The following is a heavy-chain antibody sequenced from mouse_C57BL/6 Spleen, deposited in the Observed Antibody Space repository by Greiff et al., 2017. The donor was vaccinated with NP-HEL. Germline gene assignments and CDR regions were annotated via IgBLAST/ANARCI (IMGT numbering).Heavy chain of an antibody. V-gene: IGHV1-7*01. Sequence: VQLQQSGAELAKPGASVKLSCKASGYTFTSYWMHWVKQRPGQGLEWIGYINPSSGYTKYNQKFKDKAKLTADKSSSTAYMQLSSLTYEDSAVYYCARWWDGYWGQGTTLTVSS. D-gene: IGHD1-1*02. J-gene: IGHJ2*01. CDR2: INPSSGYT. CDR1: GYTFTSYW. CDR3: ARWWDGY.